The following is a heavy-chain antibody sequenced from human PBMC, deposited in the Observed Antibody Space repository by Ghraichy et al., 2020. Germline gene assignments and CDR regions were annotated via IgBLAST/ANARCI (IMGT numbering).Heavy chain of an antibody. V-gene: IGHV4-61*01. CDR1: GGSVSSGSYY. J-gene: IGHJ4*02. CDR2: IYYSGST. D-gene: IGHD6-13*01. Sequence: SETLSLTCTVSGGSVSSGSYYWSWIRQPPGKGLEWIGYIYYSGSTNYNPSLKSRVTISVDTSKNQFSLKLSSVTAADTAVYYCARVRSLGSSWYYFDYWGQGTLVTVSS. CDR3: ARVRSLGSSWYYFDY.